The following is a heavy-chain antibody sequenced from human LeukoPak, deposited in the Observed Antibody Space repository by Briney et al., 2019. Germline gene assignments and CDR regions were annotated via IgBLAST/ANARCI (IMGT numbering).Heavy chain of an antibody. CDR2: MQDYGAKT. D-gene: IGHD3-22*01. J-gene: IGHJ4*02. CDR1: GFTFNTYP. Sequence: GGSLTLSCAASGFTFNTYPMHWVRQAPGKGLEWVALMQDYGAKTNYADSVRGRFTISRDNSRSTVYLQMNSLKPDDTAVYYCATQTITLVVVISPFDYWGQGARVTVSS. CDR3: ATQTITLVVVISPFDY. V-gene: IGHV3-30*02.